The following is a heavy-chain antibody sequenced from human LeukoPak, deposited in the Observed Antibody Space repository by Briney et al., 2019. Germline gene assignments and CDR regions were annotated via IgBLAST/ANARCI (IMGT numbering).Heavy chain of an antibody. CDR3: AKGPLDIIHGTHYFDY. J-gene: IGHJ4*02. CDR1: GFTFSSYA. V-gene: IGHV3-23*01. CDR2: ISGSGGGT. Sequence: GGSLRLSCAASGFTFSSYAMSWVRQAPGKGLEWVSGISGSGGGTYYADSVKGRFTISRDNSKNTLYLQMNSLRAEDTAVYYCAKGPLDIIHGTHYFDYWGQGTLVTVSS. D-gene: IGHD1-14*01.